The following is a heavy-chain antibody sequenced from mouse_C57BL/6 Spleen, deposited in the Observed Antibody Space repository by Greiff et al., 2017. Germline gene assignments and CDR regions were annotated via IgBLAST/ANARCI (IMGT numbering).Heavy chain of an antibody. CDR3: ARHEGDFITPAWFAY. V-gene: IGHV1-62-2*01. Sequence: VHLVESGAELVKPGASVKLSCKASGYTFTEYNIHWVKQRSGQGLEWIGWFYPGSGSIKYNEKFKGKATLTADKSSSTVYMELSRLTSEDSAVYFCARHEGDFITPAWFAYWGQGTLVTVSA. D-gene: IGHD1-1*01. J-gene: IGHJ3*01. CDR2: FYPGSGSI. CDR1: GYTFTEYN.